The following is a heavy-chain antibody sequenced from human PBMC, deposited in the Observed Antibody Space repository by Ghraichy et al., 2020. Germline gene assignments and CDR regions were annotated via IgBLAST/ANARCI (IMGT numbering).Heavy chain of an antibody. CDR3: ARDSTNSGTPDY. V-gene: IGHV3-21*01. D-gene: IGHD6-13*01. CDR1: GFTFSTYS. J-gene: IGHJ4*02. CDR2: ISSTSFYI. Sequence: GGSLRLSCEASGFTFSTYSMNWVRQAPGKRLEWVSSISSTSFYIYYADSLQGQFTISRDNAKNSLYLQMNSLRAEDTAVYYCARDSTNSGTPDYWGQGTLVTVSS.